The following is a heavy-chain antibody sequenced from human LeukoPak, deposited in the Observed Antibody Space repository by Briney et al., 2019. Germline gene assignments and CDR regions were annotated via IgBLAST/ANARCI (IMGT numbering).Heavy chain of an antibody. CDR2: ISYDGSNK. CDR1: GFTFSSYA. J-gene: IGHJ4*02. V-gene: IGHV3-30-3*01. CDR3: ARETSSGYYSPFDY. Sequence: PGGSLRLSCAASGFTFSSYAMHWVRQAPGKGLEWVAVISYDGSNKYYADSVKGRFTISRDNSKNTLYLQMNSLRAEDTAVYYCARETSSGYYSPFDYWGQGTLVTVSS. D-gene: IGHD3-22*01.